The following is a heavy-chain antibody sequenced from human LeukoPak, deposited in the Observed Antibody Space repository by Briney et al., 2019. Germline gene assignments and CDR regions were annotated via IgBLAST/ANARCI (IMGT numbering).Heavy chain of an antibody. D-gene: IGHD3-10*01. CDR1: GFTFSDYA. CDR3: ARGTNYYGSR. J-gene: IGHJ4*02. V-gene: IGHV3-30-3*01. CDR2: ISYDGSNE. Sequence: PGGSLRLSCAASGFTFSDYAMHWVRQAPGKGLEWVAVISYDGSNEYYADSVKGRFTISRDDSKNTVYLQMNSLRAEDTAIYYCARGTNYYGSRWGQGTLVTVSS.